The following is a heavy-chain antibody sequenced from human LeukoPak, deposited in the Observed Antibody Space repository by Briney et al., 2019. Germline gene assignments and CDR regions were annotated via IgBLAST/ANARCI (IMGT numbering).Heavy chain of an antibody. CDR3: ALIDY. CDR1: GLTVSKNY. Sequence: TGGSLRLSCAASGLTVSKNYMSWVRQAPGKGLESVSVIYSGGSTYYADSVRGRFIISRDNSKNTLYLQMNSLRAEDTAVCYCALIDYWGQGTLVTVSS. V-gene: IGHV3-53*05. CDR2: IYSGGST. J-gene: IGHJ4*02.